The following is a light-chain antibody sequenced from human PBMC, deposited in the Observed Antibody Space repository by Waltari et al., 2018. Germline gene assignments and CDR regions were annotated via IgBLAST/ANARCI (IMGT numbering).Light chain of an antibody. J-gene: IGLJ2*01. Sequence: QSALTQPPSASGSPGQSVTIPCTGTSSCIGGYKFVTWFRQHPGKAPKLVIYDGNERPSGVPDRFSGSKSGSTATLTVSGLQAEDEADYYCSSYGGKNNLIFGGGTTLTV. V-gene: IGLV2-8*01. CDR2: DGN. CDR1: SSCIGGYKF. CDR3: SSYGGKNNLI.